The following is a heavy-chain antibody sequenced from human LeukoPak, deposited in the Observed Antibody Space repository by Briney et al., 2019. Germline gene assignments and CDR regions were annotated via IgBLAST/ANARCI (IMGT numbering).Heavy chain of an antibody. D-gene: IGHD3-3*01. Sequence: PGGSLRLSCAGSGFRFSTYSIKWVRQAPGKGLEWVSHIGGSGSFIYYADSVRGRFTISRDNAKNSVYLQMNSLRDEDTAVYYCARDRVTIFGVVFYYFDCWGQGTLVTVSS. CDR1: GFRFSTYS. J-gene: IGHJ4*02. V-gene: IGHV3-48*02. CDR3: ARDRVTIFGVVFYYFDC. CDR2: IGGSGSFI.